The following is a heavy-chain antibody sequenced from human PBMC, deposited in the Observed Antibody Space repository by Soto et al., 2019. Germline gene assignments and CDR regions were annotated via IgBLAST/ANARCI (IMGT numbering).Heavy chain of an antibody. Sequence: GGSLRLSCAASGFTFSSYSMNWVRQAPGKGLEWVSSISSSSSYIYYADSVKGRFTISRDNAKNSLYLQMNSLRAEDTAVYYCARDAASLAFDIWGQGTMVTVSS. V-gene: IGHV3-21*01. CDR1: GFTFSSYS. CDR2: ISSSSSYI. J-gene: IGHJ3*02. CDR3: ARDAASLAFDI. D-gene: IGHD2-15*01.